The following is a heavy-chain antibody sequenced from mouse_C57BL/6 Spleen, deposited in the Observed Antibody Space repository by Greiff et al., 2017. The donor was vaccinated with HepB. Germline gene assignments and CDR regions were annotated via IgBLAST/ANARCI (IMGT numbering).Heavy chain of an antibody. D-gene: IGHD2-3*01. CDR2: INPNNGGT. J-gene: IGHJ2*01. CDR3: ARSRWSFDY. V-gene: IGHV1-26*01. Sequence: EVQLQQSGPELVKPGASVKISCKASGYMFTDYYMNWVKQSHGKSLEWIGDINPNNGGTSYNQKFKGKATLTVDKSSSTAYMELRSLTSEDSAVYYCARSRWSFDYWGQGTTLTVSS. CDR1: GYMFTDYY.